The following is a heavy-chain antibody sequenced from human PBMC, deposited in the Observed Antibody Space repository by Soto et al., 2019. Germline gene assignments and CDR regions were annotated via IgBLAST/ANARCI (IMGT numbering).Heavy chain of an antibody. CDR2: IYYSGST. V-gene: IGHV4-39*01. Sequence: QLQESGPGLVKASETLSLTCIVSGGSVNSSNYYWAWIRQPPGKGLEWIGSIYYSGSTFYTPSLRSRLTISQDTSKNHFSLRVTSVTAADTALYYCARQQYGSRRELDYWGQGTLVTVSS. CDR3: ARQQYGSRRELDY. J-gene: IGHJ4*02. CDR1: GGSVNSSNYY. D-gene: IGHD1-1*01.